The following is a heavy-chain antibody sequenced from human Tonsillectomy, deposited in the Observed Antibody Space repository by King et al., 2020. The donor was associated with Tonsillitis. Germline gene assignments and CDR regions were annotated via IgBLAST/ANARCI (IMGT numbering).Heavy chain of an antibody. CDR1: VDSVSRGSYY. CDR3: GRDSAGYGSGWVDY. J-gene: IGHJ4*02. V-gene: IGHV4-61*02. D-gene: IGHD6-19*01. Sequence: QLQESGPGLVKPSQTLSLTCTVSVDSVSRGSYYCSLVRQPAGKGLEGSGGIYTSGHTKYNPSLKSRLTKSIDTSKNQFSLKLSTVTAADTAVYYCGRDSAGYGSGWVDYWGQGTLVTVSS. CDR2: IYTSGHT.